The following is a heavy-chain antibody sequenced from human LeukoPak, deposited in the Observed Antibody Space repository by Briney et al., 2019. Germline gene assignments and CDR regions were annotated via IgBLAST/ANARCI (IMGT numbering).Heavy chain of an antibody. J-gene: IGHJ4*02. V-gene: IGHV3-66*01. CDR2: IYGADTI. Sequence: GGSLRLSCAASGFTISSSYMSWVRQAPGKGLEWVSCIYGADTIYYADFVKDRFTISRDSNRNILYLQMNSLRADDTAVYYCARGARGAYLDYWGQGTLVTVSS. CDR1: GFTISSSY. CDR3: ARGARGAYLDY. D-gene: IGHD4/OR15-4a*01.